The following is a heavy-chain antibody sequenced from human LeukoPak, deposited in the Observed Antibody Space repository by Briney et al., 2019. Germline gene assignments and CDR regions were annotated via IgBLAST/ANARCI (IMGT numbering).Heavy chain of an antibody. V-gene: IGHV1-46*01. D-gene: IGHD3-16*02. CDR1: GYTFTSYN. CDR3: ARSYYVWGSYRSPPGY. J-gene: IGHJ4*02. CDR2: INPSGGST. Sequence: GASVKVSCKASGYTFTSYNMHWVRQAPGQGLEWMGIINPSGGSTSYAQKFQGRVTMTRDMSTSTVYMELSSLRSEDTAVYYCARSYYVWGSYRSPPGYWGQGTLVTVSS.